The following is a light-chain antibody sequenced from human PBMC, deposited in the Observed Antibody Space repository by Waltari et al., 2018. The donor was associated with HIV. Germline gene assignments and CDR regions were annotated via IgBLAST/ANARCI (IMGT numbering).Light chain of an antibody. CDR3: QQRGDWPGT. V-gene: IGKV3-11*01. Sequence: EIVLTQSPATLSMSPGERATLSCRASQSVSTYLVWYQQKPGQAPRLLIYDASNRAAGIPARFSGSGSGTDFTLTISSLEPEDVAVYYCQQRGDWPGTFGQGTKVEVK. CDR1: QSVSTY. J-gene: IGKJ1*01. CDR2: DAS.